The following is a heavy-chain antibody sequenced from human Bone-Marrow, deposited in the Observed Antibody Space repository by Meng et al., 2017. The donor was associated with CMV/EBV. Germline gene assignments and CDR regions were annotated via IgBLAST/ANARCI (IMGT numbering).Heavy chain of an antibody. D-gene: IGHD3-16*02. CDR2: ITWSGGSI. CDR3: AGSRSGELSLRY. Sequence: SLKISCAASGFTFDDYAMHWVRQAPGKGLEWVSGITWSGGSIAYADSVKGRFTISRDNAKNSLYLQMNGLRAEDTALYYCAGSRSGELSLRYWGQGTLVTVSS. CDR1: GFTFDDYA. J-gene: IGHJ4*02. V-gene: IGHV3-9*01.